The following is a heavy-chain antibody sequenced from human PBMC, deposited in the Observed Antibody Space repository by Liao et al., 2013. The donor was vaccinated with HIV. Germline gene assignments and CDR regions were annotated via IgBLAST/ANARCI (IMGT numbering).Heavy chain of an antibody. J-gene: IGHJ4*02. CDR3: ARGRTVATTPLAY. CDR1: GGSFSGYF. Sequence: QVQLQQWGAGLLKPSETLSLSCAVYGGSFSGYFWSWIRQPPGKGLEWIGEIKHSGSTNYNPSLKSRVTISVDTSKNQFSLKLSSVTAADTAVYYCARGRTVATTPLAYWGQGTLVTVSS. V-gene: IGHV4-34*01. CDR2: IKHSGST. D-gene: IGHD5-12*01.